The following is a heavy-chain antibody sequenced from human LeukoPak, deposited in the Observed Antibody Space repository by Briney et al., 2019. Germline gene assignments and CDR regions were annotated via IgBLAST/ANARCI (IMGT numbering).Heavy chain of an antibody. CDR1: GFTFSSYA. V-gene: IGHV3-30*18. Sequence: PGGSLRLSCAASGFTFSSYAMSWVRQAPGKGLEWVAVMSYDGNSKEYVDSVKGRFTISRDTSKNTLYLQMNSLRPEDTAVYYCAKSLPLRGYSYGFDAFDIWGQGTMVTVSS. D-gene: IGHD5-18*01. CDR3: AKSLPLRGYSYGFDAFDI. J-gene: IGHJ3*02. CDR2: MSYDGNSK.